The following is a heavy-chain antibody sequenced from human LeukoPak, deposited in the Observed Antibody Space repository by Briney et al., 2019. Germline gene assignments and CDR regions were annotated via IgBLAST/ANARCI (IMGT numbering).Heavy chain of an antibody. J-gene: IGHJ4*02. CDR2: INSKTDGGTT. D-gene: IGHD3-10*01. CDR1: GFTFSNAW. Sequence: NPGGSLRLSCAASGFTFSNAWMSWVRQAPGKGLEWVGRINSKTDGGTTDYAAPVKGRFTISRDDSKNTLYLQMNSLKTEHTAVYYCTTALWFGELSLSDYWGQGTLVTVSS. V-gene: IGHV3-15*01. CDR3: TTALWFGELSLSDY.